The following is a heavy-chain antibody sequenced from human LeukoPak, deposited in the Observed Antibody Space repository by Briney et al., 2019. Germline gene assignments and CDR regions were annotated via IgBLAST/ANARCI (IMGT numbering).Heavy chain of an antibody. CDR1: GGSISSYY. V-gene: IGHV4-59*12. D-gene: IGHD3-22*01. J-gene: IGHJ5*02. CDR2: IYYSGST. CDR3: ARDSTSMIVVVNQNWFDP. Sequence: SETLSLTCTVSGGSISSYYWSWIRQPPGKGLEWIGYIYYSGSTNYNPSLKSRVTVSVDTSKNQFSLKLSSVTAADTAVYYCARDSTSMIVVVNQNWFDPWGQGTLVTVSS.